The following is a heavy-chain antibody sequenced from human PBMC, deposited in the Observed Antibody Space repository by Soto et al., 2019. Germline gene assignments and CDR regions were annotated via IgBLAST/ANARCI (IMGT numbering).Heavy chain of an antibody. CDR1: GCTFTNYW. D-gene: IGHD3-22*01. CDR2: IYPGDSDT. V-gene: IGHV5-51*01. CDR3: ARQIYDSDTGPNFQYYFDS. Sequence: SESVKISCKGCGCTFTNYWIGWVRQQPGKGLEWMGIIYPGDSDTRYSPSFQGHVTITVDKSTSTAYLQWNTLKASDTAMYYCARQIYDSDTGPNFQYYFDSWGQGTPVTVSS. J-gene: IGHJ4*02.